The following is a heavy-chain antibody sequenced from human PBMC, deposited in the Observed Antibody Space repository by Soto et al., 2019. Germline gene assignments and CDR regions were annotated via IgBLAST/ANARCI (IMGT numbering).Heavy chain of an antibody. V-gene: IGHV3-23*01. CDR2: VSIGGSI. Sequence: GGSLRLSCAASGFTFSSYAMGWVRQGPGKGLEWVAVVSIGGSIHYADSVRGRFTISRDNSKNTLSLQMNSLTAEDTAVYFCAKRRGAGGHFDYWGQGALVTVSS. CDR3: AKRRGAGGHFDY. D-gene: IGHD2-15*01. J-gene: IGHJ4*02. CDR1: GFTFSSYA.